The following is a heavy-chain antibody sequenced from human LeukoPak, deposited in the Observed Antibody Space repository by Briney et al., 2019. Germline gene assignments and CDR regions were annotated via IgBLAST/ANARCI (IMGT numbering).Heavy chain of an antibody. CDR2: IYYSGST. Sequence: PSETLSLTCTVSGGSLSSYYWSWIRRPPGKGLEWIGYIYYSGSTNYNPSLKSRVTISVDTSKNQFSLKLSSVTAADTAVYYCARLRGLGPSDAFDIWGQGTMVTVSS. J-gene: IGHJ3*02. D-gene: IGHD2-15*01. CDR3: ARLRGLGPSDAFDI. CDR1: GGSLSSYY. V-gene: IGHV4-59*08.